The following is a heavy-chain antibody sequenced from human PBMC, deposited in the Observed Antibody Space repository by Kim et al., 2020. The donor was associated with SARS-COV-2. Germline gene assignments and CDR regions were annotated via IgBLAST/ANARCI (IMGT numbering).Heavy chain of an antibody. D-gene: IGHD3-22*01. Sequence: SETLSLTCTVSGGSISSGGYYWSWIRQHPGKGLEWIGYIYYSGSTYYNPSLKSRVTISVDTSKNQFSLKLSSVTAADTAVYYCAREHYYDSSGYFGAFDIWGQGTMVTVSS. CDR1: GGSISSGGYY. V-gene: IGHV4-31*03. CDR2: IYYSGST. CDR3: AREHYYDSSGYFGAFDI. J-gene: IGHJ3*02.